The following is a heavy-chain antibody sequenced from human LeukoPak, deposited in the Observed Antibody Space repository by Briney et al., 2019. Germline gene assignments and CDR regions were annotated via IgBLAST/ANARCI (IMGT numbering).Heavy chain of an antibody. CDR1: GGSISNSGYF. CDR2: IYHSGST. V-gene: IGHV4-39*07. D-gene: IGHD6-13*01. Sequence: SETLSLTCTVSGGSISNSGYFWGWIRQPPGKGLEWIGSIYHSGSTYYNPSLKSRVTISVDTSKNQFSLKLSSVTAADTAVYYGARGVSGYSSSWYLSLWGQGTLVTVSS. J-gene: IGHJ4*02. CDR3: ARGVSGYSSSWYLSL.